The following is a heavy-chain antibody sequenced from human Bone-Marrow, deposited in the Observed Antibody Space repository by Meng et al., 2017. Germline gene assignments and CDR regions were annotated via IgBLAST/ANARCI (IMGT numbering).Heavy chain of an antibody. V-gene: IGHV3-53*01. Sequence: GESLKISCAASGFTVSSNYMSWVRQAPGKGLEWVSVLFSDGTTYYAESVKGRFTISRHNSENTLYLQMNSLRAEDTAVYYCARIARRGGYCSGGSCYSAAGGFDYWGQGTLVTVTS. CDR1: GFTVSSNY. CDR2: LFSDGTT. D-gene: IGHD2-15*01. J-gene: IGHJ4*02. CDR3: ARIARRGGYCSGGSCYSAAGGFDY.